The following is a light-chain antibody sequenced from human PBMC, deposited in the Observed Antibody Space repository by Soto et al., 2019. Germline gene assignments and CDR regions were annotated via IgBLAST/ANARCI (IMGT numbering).Light chain of an antibody. J-gene: IGKJ2*01. CDR3: QLYDSPSYT. V-gene: IGKV3-20*01. CDR1: QSITSSY. CDR2: GAS. Sequence: EIVLTQSPGTLSLSPGERATLSCRASQSITSSYLAWYQQKPGQAPRLLIYGASRRATDIPGRFSGSGSGTDFTLTISRLEPEDFAVYYCQLYDSPSYTFGQGTKLEIK.